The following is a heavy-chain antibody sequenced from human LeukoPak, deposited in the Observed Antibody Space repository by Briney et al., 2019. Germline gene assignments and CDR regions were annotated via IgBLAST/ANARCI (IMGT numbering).Heavy chain of an antibody. CDR1: GYKFTNYG. CDR2: ISPYNGNT. CDR3: ARDQTGTCFDY. V-gene: IGHV1-18*01. J-gene: IGHJ4*02. Sequence: ASVKVSCKASGYKFTNYGISWVRQAPGQGLEWMGWISPYNGNTIYAQKLQGRVTMTTDTSTSTAYMELRSLRSEDTAVYYCARDQTGTCFDYWGQGTLVTVSS. D-gene: IGHD1-1*01.